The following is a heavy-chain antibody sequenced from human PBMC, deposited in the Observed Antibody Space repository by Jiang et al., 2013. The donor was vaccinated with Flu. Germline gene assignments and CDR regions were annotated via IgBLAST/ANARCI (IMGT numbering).Heavy chain of an antibody. J-gene: IGHJ5*02. V-gene: IGHV5-10-1*01. Sequence: GAEVKKPGESLRISCKGSGYSFTSYWISWVRQMPGKGLEWMGRIDPSDSYTNYSPSFQGHVTISADKSISTAYLQWSSLKASDTAMYYCANLDCSSTSCPPGEENWFDPWGQGTLVTVSS. CDR2: IDPSDSYT. CDR3: ANLDCSSTSCPPGEENWFDP. D-gene: IGHD2-2*01. CDR1: GYSFTSYW.